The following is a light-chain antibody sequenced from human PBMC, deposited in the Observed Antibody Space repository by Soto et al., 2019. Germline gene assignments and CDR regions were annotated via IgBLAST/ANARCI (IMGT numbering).Light chain of an antibody. V-gene: IGKV3-20*01. Sequence: EIVLTQSPGTLSLSPGERATISCRASQSVSSSYLAWYQQKPGQAPRLFIYGASSRATGIPDRFSGSGSGTDFTLTISRLEPEDFAVYYCHQYDSSPLTFGGGTKVEIK. CDR1: QSVSSSY. CDR3: HQYDSSPLT. CDR2: GAS. J-gene: IGKJ4*01.